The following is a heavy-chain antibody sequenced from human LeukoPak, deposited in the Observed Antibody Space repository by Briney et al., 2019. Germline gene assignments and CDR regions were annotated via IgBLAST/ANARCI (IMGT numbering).Heavy chain of an antibody. J-gene: IGHJ2*01. D-gene: IGHD2-21*02. CDR3: ARMIVVVTASWYFDL. CDR1: GGSISSYY. V-gene: IGHV4-59*01. Sequence: SETLSLTCTVSGGSISSYYWSWIRQPPGKGLEWIGYIYYSGSTNYNPSLKSRVTISVDTSKSQFSLKLSSVTAADTAVYYCARMIVVVTASWYFDLWGRGTLVTVSS. CDR2: IYYSGST.